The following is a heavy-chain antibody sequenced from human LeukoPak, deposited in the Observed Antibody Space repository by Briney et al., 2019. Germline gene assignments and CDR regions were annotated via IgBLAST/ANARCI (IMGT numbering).Heavy chain of an antibody. J-gene: IGHJ4*02. Sequence: PSETLSLTCAVSGGSISSSNWWSWVRQPPGKGLEWIGEIYHSGSTNYNPSLKSRVTISVDTSKNQFSLKLSSVTAADTAVYYCARGLRGSGSPNFDYWGQGTLVTVSS. CDR1: GGSISSSNW. V-gene: IGHV4-4*02. CDR3: ARGLRGSGSPNFDY. D-gene: IGHD1-26*01. CDR2: IYHSGST.